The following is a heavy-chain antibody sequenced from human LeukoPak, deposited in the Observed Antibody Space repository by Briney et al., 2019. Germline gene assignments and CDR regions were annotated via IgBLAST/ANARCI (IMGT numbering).Heavy chain of an antibody. V-gene: IGHV3-23*01. Sequence: PGGSLRLSCAASGFSFTNYAMSWVRQAPGKGLEWVSAISGSGGSTYYADSVKGRFTISRDNSKNTLYLQMNSLRAEDTAVYYCAKDVVLARGSLYYFDYWGQGTLVTVSS. CDR1: GFSFTNYA. J-gene: IGHJ4*02. D-gene: IGHD1-26*01. CDR2: ISGSGGST. CDR3: AKDVVLARGSLYYFDY.